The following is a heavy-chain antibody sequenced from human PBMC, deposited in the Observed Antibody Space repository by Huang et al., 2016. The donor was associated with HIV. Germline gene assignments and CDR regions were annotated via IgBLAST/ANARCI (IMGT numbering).Heavy chain of an antibody. V-gene: IGHV4-34*02. CDR3: AREIMISFGGPFDS. CDR1: GGSFSGYF. CDR2: INHAVVT. Sequence: QVQLEQRGAGLLKPSETLSLTCAVYGGSFSGYFWNWIRQSPGKGLEWIGKINHAVVTDYNPSLKSRATISVDTSKNQFSLKLTSVTAADTAIYYCAREIMISFGGPFDSWGHGNLVTVSS. J-gene: IGHJ5*01. D-gene: IGHD3-16*01.